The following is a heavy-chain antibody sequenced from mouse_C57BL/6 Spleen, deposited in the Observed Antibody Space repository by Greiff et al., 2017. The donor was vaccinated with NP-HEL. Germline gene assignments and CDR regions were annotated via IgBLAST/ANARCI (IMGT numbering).Heavy chain of an antibody. D-gene: IGHD1-1*01. V-gene: IGHV5-17*01. Sequence: EVHLVESGGGLVKPGGSLKLSCAASGFTFSDYGMHWVRQAPEKGLEWVAYISSGSSTIYYADTVKGRFTISRDNATNTLCMQMTSMRPEDTAMYYCARRYYGSSGYFDVWGTGTTVTVSS. J-gene: IGHJ1*03. CDR1: GFTFSDYG. CDR3: ARRYYGSSGYFDV. CDR2: ISSGSSTI.